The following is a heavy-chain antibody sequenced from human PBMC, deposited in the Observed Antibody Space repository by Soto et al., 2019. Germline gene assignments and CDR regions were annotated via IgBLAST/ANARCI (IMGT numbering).Heavy chain of an antibody. CDR2: IDWDANK. D-gene: IGHD6-19*01. J-gene: IGHJ6*02. CDR3: ARTLAKQCLVDIRYYYLMDL. CDR1: GFSLTTSGMC. V-gene: IGHV2-70*01. Sequence: SGGTLRNPTRTLTLTCTFSGFSLTTSGMCVSWIRQPPGKALEWLGFIDWDANKYYITSLKTRLTISQDTSKNQVVLTMTNVDTVDTATYYCARTLAKQCLVDIRYYYLMDLWCQGTQVPCXS.